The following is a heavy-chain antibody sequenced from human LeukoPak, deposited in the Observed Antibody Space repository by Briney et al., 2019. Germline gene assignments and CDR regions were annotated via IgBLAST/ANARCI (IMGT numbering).Heavy chain of an antibody. Sequence: GGSLRLSCAASGLTITNYWMHWVRQAPGKGPEWVSAIRGSGGGTNYADSVKGRFTISRDNSKNTLYLQMNSLRVEDTAVYYCAKTGYGGTIFEYWGQGNLVTVSP. D-gene: IGHD2-15*01. CDR2: IRGSGGGT. J-gene: IGHJ4*02. CDR3: AKTGYGGTIFEY. CDR1: GLTITNYW. V-gene: IGHV3-23*01.